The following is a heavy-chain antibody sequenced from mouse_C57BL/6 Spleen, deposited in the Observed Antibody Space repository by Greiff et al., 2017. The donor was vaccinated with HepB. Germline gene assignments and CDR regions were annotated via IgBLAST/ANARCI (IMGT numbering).Heavy chain of an antibody. Sequence: VKLQQPGAELVRPGSSVKLSCKASGYTFTSYWMHWVKQRPIQGLEWIGNIDPSDSETHYNQKFKDKATLTVDKSSSTAYMQLSSLTSEDSAVYYCARGSGNYGFAYWGQGTLVTVSA. J-gene: IGHJ3*01. V-gene: IGHV1-52*01. CDR1: GYTFTSYW. CDR2: IDPSDSET. CDR3: ARGSGNYGFAY. D-gene: IGHD2-1*01.